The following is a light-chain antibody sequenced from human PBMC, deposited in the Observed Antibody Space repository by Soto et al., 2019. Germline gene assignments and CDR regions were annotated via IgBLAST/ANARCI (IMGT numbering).Light chain of an antibody. CDR1: QSVSSY. V-gene: IGKV3-11*01. Sequence: EIVLSQSPATLSLSPGERATLSCRASQSVSSYLAWYQHIPGQAPRLLIYDASKRATGIPARFSGSGSGTDFTLTISSLEPEDFAVYYWQRRSNWPPTWTFGQGTKVEVK. CDR2: DAS. J-gene: IGKJ1*01. CDR3: QRRSNWPPTWT.